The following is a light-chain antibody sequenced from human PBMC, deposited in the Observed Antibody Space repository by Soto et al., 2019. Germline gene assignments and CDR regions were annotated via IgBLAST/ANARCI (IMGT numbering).Light chain of an antibody. Sequence: DIQMTQSPSSLSASVGDRVTITCRASQGISSSLVWYQQRQGRAPKLLIYDASSLLSGVPSRFSGSGSGTDFTLTISNLQPEDFATYYWQQSYRTPYTFGQGTKLE. CDR3: QQSYRTPYT. V-gene: IGKV1-39*01. J-gene: IGKJ2*01. CDR2: DAS. CDR1: QGISSS.